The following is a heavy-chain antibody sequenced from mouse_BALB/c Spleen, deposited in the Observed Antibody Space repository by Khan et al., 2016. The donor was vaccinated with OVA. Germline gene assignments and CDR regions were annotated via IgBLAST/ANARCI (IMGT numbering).Heavy chain of an antibody. J-gene: IGHJ4*01. Sequence: QIQLVQSGPELKKPGETVRISCKASGYTFTNAGMQWVQKMPGKGLKWIGWINTHSGVPKYAEDFKGRFAFSLETSASTVYLQITNLTNEDTATYFCERGRAAYYRNDGGAMDYWGQGTSVTVSA. V-gene: IGHV9-4*02. CDR2: INTHSGVP. CDR1: GYTFTNAG. CDR3: ERGRAAYYRNDGGAMDY. D-gene: IGHD2-14*01.